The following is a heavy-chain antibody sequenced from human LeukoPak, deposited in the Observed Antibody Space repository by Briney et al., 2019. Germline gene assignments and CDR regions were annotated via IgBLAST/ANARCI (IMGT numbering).Heavy chain of an antibody. J-gene: IGHJ5*02. CDR1: GYTFTGYY. D-gene: IGHD3-22*01. Sequence: ASVKVSCKASGYTFTGYYMHWVRQAPGQGLEWTGWINPNSGGTNYAQKFQGRVTMTRDTSISTAYMELSRLRSDDTAVYYCARGYYYDSSGYYGSNWFDPWGQGTLVTVSS. V-gene: IGHV1-2*02. CDR3: ARGYYYDSSGYYGSNWFDP. CDR2: INPNSGGT.